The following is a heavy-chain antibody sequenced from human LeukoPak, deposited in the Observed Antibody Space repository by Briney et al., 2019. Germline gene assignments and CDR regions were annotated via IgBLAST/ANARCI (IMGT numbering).Heavy chain of an antibody. J-gene: IGHJ4*02. D-gene: IGHD4-11*01. CDR3: ATQTTVTTIDY. CDR1: GYSISSGYY. V-gene: IGHV4-38-2*01. Sequence: PSETLSLTCAVSGYSISSGYYWGWTRQPPGKGLEWIGSIYHSGSTYYNPSLKSRDTISVDTSKNQSSLKLSSVTAADTAVYYCATQTTVTTIDYWGQGTLVTVSS. CDR2: IYHSGST.